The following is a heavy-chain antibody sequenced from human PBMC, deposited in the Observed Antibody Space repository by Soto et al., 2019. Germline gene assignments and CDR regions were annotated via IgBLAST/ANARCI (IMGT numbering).Heavy chain of an antibody. V-gene: IGHV1-69*02. J-gene: IGHJ3*02. D-gene: IGHD6-13*01. CDR1: GGTFSTYT. CDR3: TLGSWSAETFDI. CDR2: IIPMLDIT. Sequence: QVQLVQSGAEVKKPGSSVKVSCKASGGTFSTYTVIWVRQAPGQGLEWMGRIIPMLDITNTAQSFQCRVTITADKSTSTAYLELSTLRSDDTAIYFCTLGSWSAETFDIWGRGTMVTVSS.